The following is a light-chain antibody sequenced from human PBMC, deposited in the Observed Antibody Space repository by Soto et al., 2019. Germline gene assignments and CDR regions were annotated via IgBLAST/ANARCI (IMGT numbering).Light chain of an antibody. Sequence: DIQMTQSPSTLSASVGDRVTITCRASQSISSWLAWYQQKPGKAPKLLIYEAPNLESGVPTRFSGSGSGTEFTLSISSLQPDDFATYYCQQSNNYPWAFGQGTKVYIK. V-gene: IGKV1-5*03. J-gene: IGKJ1*01. CDR3: QQSNNYPWA. CDR1: QSISSW. CDR2: EAP.